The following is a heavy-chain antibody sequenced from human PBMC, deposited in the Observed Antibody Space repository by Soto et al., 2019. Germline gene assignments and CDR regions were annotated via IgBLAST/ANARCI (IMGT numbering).Heavy chain of an antibody. Sequence: SETLSLTCAVYGGSFSGYYWSGIRQPPGKGLEWIGEINHSGSTNYNPSLKSRVTISVDTSKNQFSLKLSSVTAADTAVYYCARGVYYHILTRYYRRGRGIGAFDIWRQGTMVPAS. J-gene: IGHJ3*02. CDR2: INHSGST. CDR1: GGSFSGYY. V-gene: IGHV4-34*01. D-gene: IGHD3-9*01. CDR3: ARGVYYHILTRYYRRGRGIGAFDI.